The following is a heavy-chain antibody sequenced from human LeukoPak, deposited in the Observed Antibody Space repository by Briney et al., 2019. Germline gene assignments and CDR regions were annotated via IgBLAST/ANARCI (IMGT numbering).Heavy chain of an antibody. CDR1: GYSFTSYW. CDR2: IYPGDSDT. J-gene: IGHJ2*01. CDR3: ARHVRPHDYYGSGSYDWYFDL. V-gene: IGHV5-51*01. Sequence: GESLKISCKGSGYSFTSYWIGWVRQMPGKGLEWMGIIYPGDSDTRYSPSFQGQVTISADKSISTAYLQWSSLKASDTAMYYCARHVRPHDYYGSGSYDWYFDLWGRGTLVTVSS. D-gene: IGHD3-10*01.